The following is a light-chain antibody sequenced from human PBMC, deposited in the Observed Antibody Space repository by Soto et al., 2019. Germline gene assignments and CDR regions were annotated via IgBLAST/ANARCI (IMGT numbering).Light chain of an antibody. V-gene: IGKV1-5*03. CDR1: QSISSW. CDR3: QRDNSCLT. Sequence: DIQMTQSPSTLSASVGDRVTITCRASQSISSWLAWYQQKPGKAPKLLIYKASSLESGVPSSFSGSGFGTEFALSISRLNHDDFTTYYCQRDNSCLTVGHWTKVEIK. J-gene: IGKJ1*01. CDR2: KAS.